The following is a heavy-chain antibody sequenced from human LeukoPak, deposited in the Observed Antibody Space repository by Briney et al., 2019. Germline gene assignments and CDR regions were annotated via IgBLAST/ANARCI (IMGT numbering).Heavy chain of an antibody. Sequence: PGGSLRLSCAAPGFNFIDYTMNWVRQAPGKGLEWVSSITSTGRYIFYADSLKGRFTISRDNAKKSLYLQMNSLRAEDTAVYYCARLRNVGGNPHPFNVWGQGTTVTVSS. CDR2: ITSTGRYI. D-gene: IGHD4-23*01. J-gene: IGHJ3*01. CDR1: GFNFIDYT. CDR3: ARLRNVGGNPHPFNV. V-gene: IGHV3-21*01.